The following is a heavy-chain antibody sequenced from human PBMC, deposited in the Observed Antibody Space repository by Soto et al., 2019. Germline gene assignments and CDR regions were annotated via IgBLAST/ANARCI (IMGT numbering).Heavy chain of an antibody. D-gene: IGHD3-16*02. CDR3: AKGNLSAPMYYFDY. CDR1: GFTFRSSA. CDR2: TGGISGMT. V-gene: IGHV3-23*01. J-gene: IGHJ4*02. Sequence: PGGSLRLSCAASGFTFRSSAMNWVRQAPGKGLEWVSSTGGISGMTFFVDSVKGRFTVSRDTSKNTLYLEMNTLRVEDTAVYYCAKGNLSAPMYYFDYWGQGTPVTVSS.